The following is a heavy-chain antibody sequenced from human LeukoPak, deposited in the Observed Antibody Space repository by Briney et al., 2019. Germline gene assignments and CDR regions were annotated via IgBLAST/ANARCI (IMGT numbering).Heavy chain of an antibody. Sequence: ASVKVSCKASGYTFTSYGISWVRQAPGQGLEWMGWISAYNGNTNYAQKLQGRVTMTTDTSTSTAYMELRSLRSDDTAVYYCAGDQWELTPGDYWGQGTLVTVSS. CDR1: GYTFTSYG. CDR2: ISAYNGNT. J-gene: IGHJ4*02. CDR3: AGDQWELTPGDY. V-gene: IGHV1-18*01. D-gene: IGHD1-26*01.